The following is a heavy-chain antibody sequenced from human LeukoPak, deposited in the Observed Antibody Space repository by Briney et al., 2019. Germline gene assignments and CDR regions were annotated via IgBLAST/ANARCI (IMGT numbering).Heavy chain of an antibody. V-gene: IGHV3-7*01. CDR1: GFTFSSYW. Sequence: QPGGSLRLSCAASGFTFSSYWMSWVRQAPGKGLEWVANIKQDGGEKYYVDSVKGRFTISRDNAKNSLYLQMNGLRAEDTAIYYCARVPRYDSGTYFKRYPLYFDYWGQGTLVTVSS. CDR2: IKQDGGEK. CDR3: ARVPRYDSGTYFKRYPLYFDY. J-gene: IGHJ4*02. D-gene: IGHD3-10*01.